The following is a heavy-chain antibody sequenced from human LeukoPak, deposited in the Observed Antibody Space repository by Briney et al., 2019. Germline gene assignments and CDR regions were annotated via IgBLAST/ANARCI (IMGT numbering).Heavy chain of an antibody. D-gene: IGHD6-13*01. CDR3: AKDGAVRIAAAGTGFDP. V-gene: IGHV3-23*01. CDR1: GFTFSSHA. Sequence: TGGSLRLSCAASGFTFSSHAMSWVRQAPGKGLEWVSAISGSGGSTYYADSVKGRFTISRDNSKNTLYLQMNSLRAEDTAVYYCAKDGAVRIAAAGTGFDPWGQGTLVTVSS. CDR2: ISGSGGST. J-gene: IGHJ5*02.